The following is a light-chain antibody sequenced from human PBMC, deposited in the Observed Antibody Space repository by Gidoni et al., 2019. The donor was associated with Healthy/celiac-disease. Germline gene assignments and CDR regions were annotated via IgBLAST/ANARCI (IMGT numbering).Light chain of an antibody. V-gene: IGKV3-20*01. J-gene: IGKJ4*01. CDR3: QQYGSSPLT. Sequence: EIVLQQSPGTLSFSPGERATLSCRDSQSVSSSYLAWYQQKPGQAPRPLIYGASSRATGIPDRFSGSGSGTDFTLTISRLEPEDFAVYYCQQYGSSPLTFGGGTKVEIK. CDR1: QSVSSSY. CDR2: GAS.